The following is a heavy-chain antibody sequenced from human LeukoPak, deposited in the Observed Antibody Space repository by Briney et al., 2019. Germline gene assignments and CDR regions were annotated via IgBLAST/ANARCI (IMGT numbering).Heavy chain of an antibody. D-gene: IGHD2-2*01. J-gene: IGHJ6*02. Sequence: PGGSLRLSCAASGFTFSSYSMNWVRQAPGKGLEWVSYISSSSSTIYYADSVKGRFTISRGNAKNSLYLQMNSLRAEDTAVYYCARDGIRIVVVPAAEYYYYYGMDVWGQGTTVTVSS. V-gene: IGHV3-48*04. CDR2: ISSSSSTI. CDR3: ARDGIRIVVVPAAEYYYYYGMDV. CDR1: GFTFSSYS.